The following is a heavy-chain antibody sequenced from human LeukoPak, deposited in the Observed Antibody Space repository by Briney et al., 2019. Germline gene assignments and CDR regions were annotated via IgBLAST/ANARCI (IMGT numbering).Heavy chain of an antibody. Sequence: SSETLSLTCTVSGDSFTSVTDYWAWIRQPPGKGLEWIASIYYSGSTYYNPSLKSRVTISVDTSKNQFSLKVTSVTAEDTAVYYCTRHEQYSYGQVDYWGQGTLVTVSS. J-gene: IGHJ4*02. CDR2: IYYSGST. CDR3: TRHEQYSYGQVDY. CDR1: GDSFTSVTDY. D-gene: IGHD5-18*01. V-gene: IGHV4-39*01.